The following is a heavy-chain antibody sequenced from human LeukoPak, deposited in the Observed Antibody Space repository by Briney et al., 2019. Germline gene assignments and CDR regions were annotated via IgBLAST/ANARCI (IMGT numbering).Heavy chain of an antibody. CDR3: ARGGIVVVDFDY. CDR2: ISSSSSYI. D-gene: IGHD3-22*01. V-gene: IGHV3-21*01. J-gene: IGHJ4*02. Sequence: GGSLRLSCAASGFTFSSHSMNWVRQAPGKGLEWVSSISSSSSYIYYAESVKGRFTISRDNAKNSLYLQMNSLRAEDTAVYYCARGGIVVVDFDYWGQGTLVTVSS. CDR1: GFTFSSHS.